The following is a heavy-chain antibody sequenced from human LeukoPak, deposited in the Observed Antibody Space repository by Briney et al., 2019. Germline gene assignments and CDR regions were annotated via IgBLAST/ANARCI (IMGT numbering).Heavy chain of an antibody. V-gene: IGHV3-74*01. CDR1: GFTFSSYW. Sequence: GGSLRLSCAASGFTFSSYWMHWVRQAPGKGLVWVSRINSDGSSTSYADSVKGRFTISRDNAKITLYLQMNSLRAEDTAVYYCVKRYCSGGTCYSAFDYWGHGTLVTVSS. J-gene: IGHJ4*01. CDR3: VKRYCSGGTCYSAFDY. D-gene: IGHD2-15*01. CDR2: INSDGSST.